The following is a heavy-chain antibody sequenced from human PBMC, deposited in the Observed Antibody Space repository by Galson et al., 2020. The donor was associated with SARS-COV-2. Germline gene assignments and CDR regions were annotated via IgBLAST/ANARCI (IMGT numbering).Heavy chain of an antibody. CDR1: GGSISSGGYY. J-gene: IGHJ6*02. CDR2: IYYSGST. Sequence: ASETLSLTCTVSGGSISSGGYYWSWIRQHPGKGLEWIGFIYYSGSTYYNPSLKSRLTMSVQRSDNQFSLRLSSVTVADTAVYYCARGYTGYSGYDAVPTGGMDVWGQGTTVTVSS. CDR3: ARGYTGYSGYDAVPTGGMDV. D-gene: IGHD5-12*01. V-gene: IGHV4-31*03.